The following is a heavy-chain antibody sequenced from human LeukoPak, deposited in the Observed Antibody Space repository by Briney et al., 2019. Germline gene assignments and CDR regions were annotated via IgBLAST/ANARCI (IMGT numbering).Heavy chain of an antibody. CDR3: ARGGSSSVYFDY. CDR1: GFTFGSYA. Sequence: PGGSLRLSCAASGFTFGSYAMSWVRQAPGKGLEWVSALSGGGGSTYYSDSVEGRFLISRDNSKNTLYLQMNSLRAEDTAVYYCARGGSSSVYFDYWGQGTLVTVSS. D-gene: IGHD6-6*01. CDR2: LSGGGGST. V-gene: IGHV3-23*01. J-gene: IGHJ4*02.